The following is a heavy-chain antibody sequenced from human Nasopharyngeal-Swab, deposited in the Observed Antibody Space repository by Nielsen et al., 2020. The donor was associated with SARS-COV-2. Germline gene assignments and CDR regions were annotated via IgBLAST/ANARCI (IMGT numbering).Heavy chain of an antibody. J-gene: IGHJ6*03. V-gene: IGHV3-23*01. D-gene: IGHD6-13*01. CDR3: AKYAGSWYYYYYYMDV. CDR2: ISGSGGST. Sequence: GESLKISCAASGFTFSSYAMSWVRQAPGKGLEWVSAISGSGGSTYYADSVKGRFTISRDNSENTLYLQMNSLRAEDTAVYYCAKYAGSWYYYYYYMDVWGKGTTVTVSS. CDR1: GFTFSSYA.